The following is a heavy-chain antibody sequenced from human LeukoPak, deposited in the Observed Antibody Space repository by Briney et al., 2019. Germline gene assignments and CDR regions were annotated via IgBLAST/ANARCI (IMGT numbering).Heavy chain of an antibody. Sequence: GASVKVSCKASGGTFSSYAISWVRQVPGQGLGWMGGIIPIFGTANYAQKFQGRVTITADESTSTAYMELSSLRSEDTAVYYCAREGVMTTVTTGPFDYWGQGTLVTVSS. J-gene: IGHJ4*02. CDR3: AREGVMTTVTTGPFDY. V-gene: IGHV1-69*13. CDR2: IIPIFGTA. D-gene: IGHD4-17*01. CDR1: GGTFSSYA.